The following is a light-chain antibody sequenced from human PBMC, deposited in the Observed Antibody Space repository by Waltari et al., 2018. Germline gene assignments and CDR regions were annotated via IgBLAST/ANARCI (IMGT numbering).Light chain of an antibody. CDR1: SSDLGGYHY. CDR3: CSYAGSYTWV. V-gene: IGLV2-11*01. CDR2: DVS. Sequence: QSALTQPRSVSGSPGQSVTICRTGTSSDLGGYHYVSWYQQHPGKAPKLMIYDVSKRPSGVPDRFSGSKSGNTASLTISGLQAEDEADYYCCSYAGSYTWVFGGGTKLTVL. J-gene: IGLJ3*02.